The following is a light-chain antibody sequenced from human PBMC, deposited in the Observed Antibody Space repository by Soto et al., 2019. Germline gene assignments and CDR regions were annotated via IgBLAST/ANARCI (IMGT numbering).Light chain of an antibody. J-gene: IGKJ2*01. CDR1: QSISGTY. CDR2: GAS. V-gene: IGKV3-20*01. Sequence: IVLTQSPGTVSLSPGERATLSCRTSQSISGTYLAWYQQRVGQAPRLLIYGASSRATGIPDRFSGSGSGTDFTLTISRLEPEDFVVYYCQQYFGSLYTFGQGTKLEIK. CDR3: QQYFGSLYT.